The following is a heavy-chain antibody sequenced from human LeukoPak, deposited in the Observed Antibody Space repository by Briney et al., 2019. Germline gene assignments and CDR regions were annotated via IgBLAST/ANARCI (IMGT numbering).Heavy chain of an antibody. CDR3: ARKYCSGSCYEDY. D-gene: IGHD2-2*01. CDR2: ISSSASTI. J-gene: IGHJ4*02. CDR1: GFTFSSYG. V-gene: IGHV3-48*04. Sequence: GGSLRLSCAASGFTFSSYGMHWVRQAPGKGLEWVSYISSSASTIYYADSVKGRFTISRDNARNSLYLQMNILRAEDTAVYYCARKYCSGSCYEDYWGQGTLVTVSS.